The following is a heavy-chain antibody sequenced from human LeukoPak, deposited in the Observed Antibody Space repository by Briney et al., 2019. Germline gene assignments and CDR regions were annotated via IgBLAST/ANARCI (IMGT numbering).Heavy chain of an antibody. CDR1: GYTFTSYD. CDR2: MNPNNGNT. J-gene: IGHJ6*02. V-gene: IGHV1-8*01. CDR3: ARGWRYYDFWSGYWERRKDYYGMEV. D-gene: IGHD3-3*01. Sequence: VASVKVSCKPSGYTFTSYDINWVRQATGQGLGWMGWMNPNNGNTVYAQKFQGRVTMTRNTSISTAYMELSSLRSEDTAIYYCARGWRYYDFWSGYWERRKDYYGMEVWGPGTTVTVSS.